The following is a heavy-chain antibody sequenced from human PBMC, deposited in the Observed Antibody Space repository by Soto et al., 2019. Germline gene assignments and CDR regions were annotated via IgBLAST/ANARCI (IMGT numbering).Heavy chain of an antibody. D-gene: IGHD5-12*01. CDR2: INAGNGNT. J-gene: IGHJ4*02. V-gene: IGHV1-3*01. CDR1: GYTFTSYA. Sequence: QVQLVQSGAEVKKPGASVKVSCKASGYTFTSYAMHWVRQAPGQRLEWMGWINAGNGNTKYSQKFQGRVTITRDTSASTAYMELSSLRSEDTAVYYCARDPGVATYFDYWGQGTLVTVSS. CDR3: ARDPGVATYFDY.